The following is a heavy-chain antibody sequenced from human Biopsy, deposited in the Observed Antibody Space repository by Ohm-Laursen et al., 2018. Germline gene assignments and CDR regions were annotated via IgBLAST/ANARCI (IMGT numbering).Heavy chain of an antibody. CDR1: GGTFSSFA. CDR2: ILPIFHTT. D-gene: IGHD3-16*01. CDR3: ARGVLGTPYHNYGLDV. Sequence: SSVKVSCKASGGTFSSFAISWVRQAPGQGLEWMGGILPIFHTTSYAQKFQGRITITADEFPRTAYMELSSLRPEDTAVYYCARGVLGTPYHNYGLDVWGQGTTVTVSS. V-gene: IGHV1-69*01. J-gene: IGHJ6*02.